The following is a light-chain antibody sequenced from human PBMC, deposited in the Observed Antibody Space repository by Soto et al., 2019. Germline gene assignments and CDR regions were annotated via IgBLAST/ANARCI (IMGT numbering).Light chain of an antibody. CDR2: GTS. Sequence: EIVMTQSPGTLSVSPGERATLSCRASQNISRSLAWYQQKPGQGPSLLIYGTSTRAGGVPARFSGGGSGTEFTLTITSLQSEDVATYYCQKYNGAPLTFGGGTKVDIK. V-gene: IGKV3-15*01. CDR3: QKYNGAPLT. J-gene: IGKJ4*01. CDR1: QNISRS.